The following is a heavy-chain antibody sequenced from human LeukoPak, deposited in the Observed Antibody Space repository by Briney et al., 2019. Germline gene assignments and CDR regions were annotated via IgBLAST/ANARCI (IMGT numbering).Heavy chain of an antibody. V-gene: IGHV3-48*04. CDR2: IHSGDSTT. D-gene: IGHD6-13*01. Sequence: PGGSLRLSCAASGFTFRSHSMNWVRQAPGKGLEWISYIHSGDSTTYYADSVKGRFTISRDNAKNSLYLQMNSLGAEDTAVYYCARDFFPIVDSSWYEIGFWGQGTLVTVSS. CDR1: GFTFRSHS. J-gene: IGHJ4*02. CDR3: ARDFFPIVDSSWYEIGF.